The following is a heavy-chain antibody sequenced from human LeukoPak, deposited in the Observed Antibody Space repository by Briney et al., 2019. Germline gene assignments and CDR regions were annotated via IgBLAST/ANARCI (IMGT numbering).Heavy chain of an antibody. Sequence: AGRSLRLSCAASGFTFSSYGMHWVRQAPGKGLVWVSRINSDGSITSYADSVKGRFTISRDNAKNTLYLQMNSLRAEDTAVYYCARARGYSYDSFDYWGQGTLVTVSS. J-gene: IGHJ4*02. V-gene: IGHV3-74*01. D-gene: IGHD3-22*01. CDR1: GFTFSSYG. CDR2: INSDGSIT. CDR3: ARARGYSYDSFDY.